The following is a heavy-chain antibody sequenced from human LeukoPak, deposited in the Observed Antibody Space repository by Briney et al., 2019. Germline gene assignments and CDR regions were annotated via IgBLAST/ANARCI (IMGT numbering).Heavy chain of an antibody. V-gene: IGHV4-39*01. CDR1: GGSISSSSYY. D-gene: IGHD4-17*01. CDR2: IYYSGST. CDR3: ARLIRDYGDYPPDY. Sequence: SETLSLICTVSGGSISSSSYYWGWIRQPPGKGLEWIGSIYYSGSTYYNPSLKSRVTISVDTSKNQFSLKLSSVTAADTAVYYCARLIRDYGDYPPDYWGLGTLVTVSS. J-gene: IGHJ4*02.